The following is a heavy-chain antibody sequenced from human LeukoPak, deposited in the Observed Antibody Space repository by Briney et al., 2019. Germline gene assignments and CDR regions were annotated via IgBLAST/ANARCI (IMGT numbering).Heavy chain of an antibody. CDR2: ISGSSDST. CDR1: EFSVGSNY. J-gene: IGHJ4*02. CDR3: AKHDTTMDYFDY. D-gene: IGHD5-18*01. Sequence: GGSLRLSCAASEFSVGSNYMTWVRQAPGKGLEWVSAISGSSDSTFYADSVKGRFIISRDTSKNTLYLQMNSLRAEDTAVYYCAKHDTTMDYFDYWGQGTLVTVSS. V-gene: IGHV3-23*01.